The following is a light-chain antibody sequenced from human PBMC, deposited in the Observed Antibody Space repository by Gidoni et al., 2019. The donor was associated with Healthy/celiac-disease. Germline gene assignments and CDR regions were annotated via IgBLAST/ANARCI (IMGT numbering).Light chain of an antibody. J-gene: IGKJ4*01. Sequence: DLQMTQSPSSLSASVGDRVTITCRASQSISSYLNWYQQKPGKAPKLLIYAASSLQSGVPSRFSGSGSGTDFTLTISSLQPEDFVTYYCQQSYSTPRLTFGGGTKVEIK. V-gene: IGKV1-39*01. CDR2: AAS. CDR3: QQSYSTPRLT. CDR1: QSISSY.